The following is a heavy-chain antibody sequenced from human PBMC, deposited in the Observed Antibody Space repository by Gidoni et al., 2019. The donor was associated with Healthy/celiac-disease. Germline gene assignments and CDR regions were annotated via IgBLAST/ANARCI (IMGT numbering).Heavy chain of an antibody. Sequence: QVQLVESGGGVVQPGRSLRLSCAASGFTFSSYGMHWVRQAPVKGLEWVAVISYDGSNKYYAYSVKGRFTISRDNSKNTLYLQMNSLRAEDTAVYYCAKDRSGSYGYWGQGTLVTVSS. V-gene: IGHV3-30*18. J-gene: IGHJ4*02. CDR1: GFTFSSYG. CDR3: AKDRSGSYGY. D-gene: IGHD1-26*01. CDR2: ISYDGSNK.